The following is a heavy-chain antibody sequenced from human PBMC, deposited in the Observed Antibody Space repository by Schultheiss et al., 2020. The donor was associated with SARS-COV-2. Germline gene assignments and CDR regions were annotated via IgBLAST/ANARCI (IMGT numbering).Heavy chain of an antibody. CDR3: AREVVDDFWSGYHFDY. J-gene: IGHJ4*02. D-gene: IGHD3-3*01. Sequence: ASVKVSCKASGGTFSSYAISWVRQAPGQGLEWMGWISAYNGNTNYAQKLQGRVTMTTDTSTSTAYMELRSLRSDDTAVYYCAREVVDDFWSGYHFDYWGQGTLVTVSS. CDR2: ISAYNGNT. CDR1: GGTFSSYA. V-gene: IGHV1-18*01.